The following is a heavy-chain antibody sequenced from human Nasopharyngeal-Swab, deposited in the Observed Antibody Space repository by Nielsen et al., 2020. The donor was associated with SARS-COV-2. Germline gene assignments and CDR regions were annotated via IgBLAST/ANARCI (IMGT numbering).Heavy chain of an antibody. J-gene: IGHJ4*02. CDR1: GFTFSDCY. V-gene: IGHV3-11*05. CDR3: ARGSIRGIIISDFDY. D-gene: IGHD3-10*01. CDR2: ISSSSSYT. Sequence: GGSLRLSCAASGFTFSDCYMSWIRQAPGKGLEWVSYISSSSSYTNYADSVKGRFTISRDNAKNSLYLQMNSLRADDTAVYYCARGSIRGIIISDFDYWGQGTLVTVSS.